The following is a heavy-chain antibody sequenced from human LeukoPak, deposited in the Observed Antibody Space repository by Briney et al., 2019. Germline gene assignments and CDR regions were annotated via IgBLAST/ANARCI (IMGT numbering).Heavy chain of an antibody. J-gene: IGHJ4*02. Sequence: SETLSLTCTVSGGSISSYYWSWIRQPPGKGLEWIGYIYYSGSTNYNPSLKSRVTISVDTSKNQFSLKLSSVTAADTAVYYCARARELPQNYCFDYWGQGTLVTVSS. CDR2: IYYSGST. CDR3: ARARELPQNYCFDY. V-gene: IGHV4-59*01. CDR1: GGSISSYY. D-gene: IGHD1-26*01.